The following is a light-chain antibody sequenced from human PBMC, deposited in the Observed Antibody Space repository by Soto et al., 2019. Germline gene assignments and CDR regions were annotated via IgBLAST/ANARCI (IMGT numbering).Light chain of an antibody. V-gene: IGLV9-49*03. Sequence: QLVLSQPPSASASLGASVTLTCTLSSGYSVYNVDWYQQRPGKGPRFVMRVGPGGVVRSKGDGIPDRFSALGSGLNRYLTINNIQEEDESDFHCGADHDTGSNFVYVFGTGTKVTVL. CDR3: GADHDTGSNFVYV. J-gene: IGLJ1*01. CDR1: SGYSVYN. CDR2: VGPGGVVR.